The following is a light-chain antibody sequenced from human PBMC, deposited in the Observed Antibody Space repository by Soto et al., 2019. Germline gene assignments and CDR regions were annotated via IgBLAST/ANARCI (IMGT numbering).Light chain of an antibody. CDR2: GAS. CDR1: QTVSGSY. CDR3: QQYESSPYT. J-gene: IGKJ2*01. V-gene: IGKV3-20*01. Sequence: IVLTQSPGTLSLSPGERATLSCRASQTVSGSYLAWYQHKPGQAPRLLIHGASTRATGIPDRFSGSGSGTDFTLTISRLEPEDFVVYYCQQYESSPYTFGQGTKLEIK.